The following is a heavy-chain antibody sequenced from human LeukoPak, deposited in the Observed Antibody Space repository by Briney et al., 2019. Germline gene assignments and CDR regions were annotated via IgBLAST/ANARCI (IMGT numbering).Heavy chain of an antibody. CDR3: ARDRHRYSYDTGGYPPY. J-gene: IGHJ4*02. D-gene: IGHD3-22*01. Sequence: GGSLRLSCAASGFTFSSYSMSWVRQAPGKGREWVSYISSSSSTIYYADSVKGRFTISRDNAKNSLYLQMNSLRAEDTAVYYCARDRHRYSYDTGGYPPYWGQGTLVTVSS. V-gene: IGHV3-48*01. CDR2: ISSSSSTI. CDR1: GFTFSSYS.